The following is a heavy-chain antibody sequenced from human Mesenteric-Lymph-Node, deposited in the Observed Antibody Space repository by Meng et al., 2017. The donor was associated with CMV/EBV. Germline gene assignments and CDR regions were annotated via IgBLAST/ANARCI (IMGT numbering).Heavy chain of an antibody. Sequence: CPVSGASFSRNLWWSWVRQPPGKGLEWIGEISYSGSTKYNPSLQSRVTISSDTTNNRFSLRLNSVTAADTGVYFCARSPGFWSLDYWGRGTLVTVSS. D-gene: IGHD2-8*02. CDR3: ARSPGFWSLDY. CDR2: ISYSGST. V-gene: IGHV4-4*01. J-gene: IGHJ4*02. CDR1: GASFSRNLW.